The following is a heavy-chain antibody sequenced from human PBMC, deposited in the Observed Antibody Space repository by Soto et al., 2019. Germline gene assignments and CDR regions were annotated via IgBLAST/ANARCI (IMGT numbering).Heavy chain of an antibody. D-gene: IGHD2-21*02. CDR3: TRHSPAIASIS. V-gene: IGHV3-73*01. Sequence: GGSLRLSCAASGFTFSGSAMHWVRQASGKGLEWVGRIRSKANSYATAYAASVKGRFTISRDDSKNTPYLQMNSLKTEDTAVYYCTRHSPAIASISWGQGTLVTVSS. CDR1: GFTFSGSA. J-gene: IGHJ4*02. CDR2: IRSKANSYAT.